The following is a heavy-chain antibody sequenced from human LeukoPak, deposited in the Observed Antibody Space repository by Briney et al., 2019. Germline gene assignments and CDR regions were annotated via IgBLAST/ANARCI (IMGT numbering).Heavy chain of an antibody. CDR3: TTDITMIVVAGDY. V-gene: IGHV3-15*01. CDR1: GFTFNNAW. CDR2: IKSNTDGGTT. Sequence: PGGSLRLSCAASGFTFNNAWMNWVRQAPGKGLEWVGRIKSNTDGGTTDYAAPVKGRFTISRDDSKNTLYLQMNSLKTEDTAVYYCTTDITMIVVAGDYWGQGTLVTVSS. J-gene: IGHJ4*02. D-gene: IGHD3-22*01.